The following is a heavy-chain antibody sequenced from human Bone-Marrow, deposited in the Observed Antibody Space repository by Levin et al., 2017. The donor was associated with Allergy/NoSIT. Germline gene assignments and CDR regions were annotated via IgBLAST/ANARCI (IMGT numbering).Heavy chain of an antibody. Sequence: PSETLSLTCSVSLGSISGHYWTWIRQPPGRGLEWIGCLSSTGGTNYNPSLRSRVTISADTSKNQFSLRLRSVTAADTAVYYCARVGHERLSASVVQYNGMDVWGQGIAVTVSS. CDR3: ARVGHERLSASVVQYNGMDV. CDR2: LSSTGGT. V-gene: IGHV4-59*11. D-gene: IGHD3-3*01. CDR1: LGSISGHY. J-gene: IGHJ6*02.